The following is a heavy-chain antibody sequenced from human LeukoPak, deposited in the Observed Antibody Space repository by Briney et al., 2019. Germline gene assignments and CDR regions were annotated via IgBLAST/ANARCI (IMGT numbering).Heavy chain of an antibody. CDR2: IKQDGSQT. CDR1: GFTVSSKY. CDR3: ASRGGSWSRRSPIDY. V-gene: IGHV3-7*01. J-gene: IGHJ4*02. Sequence: GGSLRLSCVASGFTVSSKYMNWVRQAPGKGPEGVANIKQDGSQTYYVDPVRGRLTISRDNDKNSLFLQMNGMRAEDTAGYDCASRGGSWSRRSPIDYWGQGTLVTVSS. D-gene: IGHD6-13*01.